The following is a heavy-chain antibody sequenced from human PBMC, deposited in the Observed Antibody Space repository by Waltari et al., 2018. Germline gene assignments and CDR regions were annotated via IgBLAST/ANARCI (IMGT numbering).Heavy chain of an antibody. CDR2: ISGSGGST. D-gene: IGHD4-17*01. J-gene: IGHJ4*02. Sequence: EVQLLESGGGLVQPGGSLRLSCAASGFTFSSYAMRWVRQAPGKGLGWVSAISGSGGSTYYADSVKGRFTISRDNAKNSLYLQMNSLRAEDTAVYYCARDPNYGDIDYWGQGTLVTVSS. CDR1: GFTFSSYA. CDR3: ARDPNYGDIDY. V-gene: IGHV3-23*01.